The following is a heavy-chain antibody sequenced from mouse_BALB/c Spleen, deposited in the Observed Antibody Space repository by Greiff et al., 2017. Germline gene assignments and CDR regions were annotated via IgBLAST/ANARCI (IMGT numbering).Heavy chain of an antibody. V-gene: IGHV2-2*02. Sequence: VQVVESGPGLVQPSQSLSITCTVSGFSLTSYGVHWVRQSPGKGLEWLGVIWSGGSTDYNAAFISRLSISKDNSKSQVFFKMNSLQANDTAIYYCASLSTMITSVYAMDYWGQGTSVTVSS. CDR3: ASLSTMITSVYAMDY. CDR2: IWSGGST. J-gene: IGHJ4*01. CDR1: GFSLTSYG. D-gene: IGHD2-4*01.